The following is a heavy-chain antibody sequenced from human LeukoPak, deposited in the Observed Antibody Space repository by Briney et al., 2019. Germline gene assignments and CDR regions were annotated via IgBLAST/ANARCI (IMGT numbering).Heavy chain of an antibody. CDR1: GGTFSSYA. V-gene: IGHV1-3*01. J-gene: IGHJ6*04. D-gene: IGHD3-10*01. Sequence: GSSVKVSCKASGGTFSSYAISWVRQAPGQRLEWMGWINAGNGNTKYSQKFQGRVTITRDTSASTAYMELSSLRSEDTAVYYCARGGSGSFYYYYGMDVWGKGTTVTVSS. CDR3: ARGGSGSFYYYYGMDV. CDR2: INAGNGNT.